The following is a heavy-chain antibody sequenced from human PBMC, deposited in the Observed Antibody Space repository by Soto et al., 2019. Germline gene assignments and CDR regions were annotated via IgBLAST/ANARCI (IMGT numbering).Heavy chain of an antibody. Sequence: QLQLQESGPGLVKPSETLSLTCTVSGGSISSSSYYWGWIRQPPGKGLEWIGSIYYSGSTYYNPSLKSRVTISVDTSKNQFALKLSSVTAADTAVYYCASRTDYYDSSGLFDYWGQGTLVTVSS. CDR1: GGSISSSSYY. D-gene: IGHD3-22*01. CDR2: IYYSGST. V-gene: IGHV4-39*01. J-gene: IGHJ4*02. CDR3: ASRTDYYDSSGLFDY.